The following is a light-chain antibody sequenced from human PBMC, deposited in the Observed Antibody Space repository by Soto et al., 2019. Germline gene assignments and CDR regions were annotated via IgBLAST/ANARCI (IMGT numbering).Light chain of an antibody. CDR3: QQYNNLPFS. Sequence: DIVMTQSPSSLSVSQGERVTLSCRAGQGVTTNFAWYQQKSGQSPRLLIYDVSTRATGVPARFSGTGSETDFTLTISGLQSEDSAVYFCQQYNNLPFSFGQGTRLEIK. CDR1: QGVTTN. V-gene: IGKV3-15*01. J-gene: IGKJ5*01. CDR2: DVS.